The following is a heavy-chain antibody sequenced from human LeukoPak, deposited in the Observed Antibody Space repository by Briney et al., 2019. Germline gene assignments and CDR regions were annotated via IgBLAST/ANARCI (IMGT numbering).Heavy chain of an antibody. CDR3: ARAAGL. J-gene: IGHJ4*02. D-gene: IGHD6-13*01. V-gene: IGHV4-34*01. CDR2: INHSGST. CDR1: GFTFSNYR. Sequence: AGGSLRLSCAASGFTFSNYRMSWIRQPPGKGLEWIGEINHSGSTNYNPSLKSRVTISVDTSKSQFSLKLSSVTAADTAVYYCARAAGLWGQGTLVTVSS.